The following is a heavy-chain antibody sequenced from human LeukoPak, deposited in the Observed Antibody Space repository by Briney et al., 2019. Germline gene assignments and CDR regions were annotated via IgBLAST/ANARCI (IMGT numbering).Heavy chain of an antibody. CDR1: GFTFSSYS. CDR3: ARDSSSTSMDNWFDP. J-gene: IGHJ5*02. V-gene: IGHV3-21*01. CDR2: ISSSSSYI. D-gene: IGHD2-2*01. Sequence: GGSLRLSCAASGFTFSSYSMNWVRQAPGKGLEWVSSISSSSSYIYYADSVKGRFTISRDNAKNPLYLQMNSLRAEDTAVYYCARDSSSTSMDNWFDPWGQGTLVTVSS.